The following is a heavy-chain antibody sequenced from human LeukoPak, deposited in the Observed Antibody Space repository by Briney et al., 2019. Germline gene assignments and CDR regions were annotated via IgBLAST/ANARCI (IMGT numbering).Heavy chain of an antibody. CDR1: GFTFSSYG. D-gene: IGHD3-10*01. CDR3: AKDAYYGSGSYPTNLDY. CDR2: IQYDGSNK. J-gene: IGHJ4*02. Sequence: GGSLRLSCAASGFTFSSYGMHWVRQAPGKGLEWVAFIQYDGSNKYYADSVKGRFTISRDNSKNTLYLQMNSLRAEDTAVYYCAKDAYYGSGSYPTNLDYWGQGTLVTVSS. V-gene: IGHV3-30*02.